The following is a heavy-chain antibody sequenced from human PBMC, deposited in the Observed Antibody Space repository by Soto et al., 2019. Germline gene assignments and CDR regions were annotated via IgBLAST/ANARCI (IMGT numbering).Heavy chain of an antibody. V-gene: IGHV3-30*18. J-gene: IGHJ4*02. CDR1: GFTFNRYG. CDR2: ISFDGSNK. Sequence: PGGSMRLSCAASGFTFNRYGMHWVRQAPGKGREWVAAISFDGSNKYYEASRKGRLAITTNNFYDTMVLQMQSLRREDTAVEYCAKSVRLCMNGVSYKASIDHWGQGTLVTVSS. CDR3: AKSVRLCMNGVSYKASIDH. D-gene: IGHD2-8*01.